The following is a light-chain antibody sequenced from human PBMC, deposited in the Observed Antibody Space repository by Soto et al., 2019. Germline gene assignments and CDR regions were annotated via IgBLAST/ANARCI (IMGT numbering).Light chain of an antibody. CDR2: NNH. J-gene: IGLJ3*02. CDR1: SSNIGDNA. Sequence: QSVLTQPPSASGTPGQRVTISCSGSSSNIGDNALNWFQQLPGTAPKLLIYNNHQRPSGVPDRFSGSKSGTSAFLAISGLQSEDEAVYYCATWDVSLNGRVFGGGTQLTVL. V-gene: IGLV1-44*01. CDR3: ATWDVSLNGRV.